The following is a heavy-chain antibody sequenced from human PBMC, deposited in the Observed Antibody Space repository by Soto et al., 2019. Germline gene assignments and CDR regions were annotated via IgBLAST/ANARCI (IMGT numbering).Heavy chain of an antibody. D-gene: IGHD2-15*01. CDR3: ARQGGRNVVVVAAKWFDP. CDR1: GVSISSTSYN. J-gene: IGHJ5*02. CDR2: IYYSGST. V-gene: IGHV4-39*01. Sequence: SETLSLTCNVSGVSISSTSYNWGWIRQPPGKGLEWIGSIYYSGSTYYNPSLKSRVTISVDTSKNQFSLKLSSVTAADTAVYYCARQGGRNVVVVAAKWFDPWGQGTLVTVSS.